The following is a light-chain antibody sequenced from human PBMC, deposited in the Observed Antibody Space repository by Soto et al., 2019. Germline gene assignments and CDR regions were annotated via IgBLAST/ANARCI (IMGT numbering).Light chain of an antibody. Sequence: QSVLTQPPSASGTPGQRVTMSCSGSRSNIGGNSVSWYQQLPGTAPKLLIDNNDQPPSGVPDRFSGSKSGTSASLAISGLQSEDEADYYCAAWDDSLNGYVFGTGTKLTVL. CDR1: RSNIGGNS. CDR3: AAWDDSLNGYV. CDR2: NND. V-gene: IGLV1-44*01. J-gene: IGLJ1*01.